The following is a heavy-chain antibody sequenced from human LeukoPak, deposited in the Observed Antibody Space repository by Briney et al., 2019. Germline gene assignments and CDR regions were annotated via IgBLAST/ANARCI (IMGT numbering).Heavy chain of an antibody. CDR1: GGSFSGYY. Sequence: SETLSLTCAVYGGSFSGYYWSWIRQPPGKGLEWIGEINHSGSTNYNPSLKSRVTISVDTSKNQFSLKLSSVTAADTAVYYCARGRRATMVRGVPFGYWGQGTLVTVSS. CDR2: INHSGST. J-gene: IGHJ4*02. V-gene: IGHV4-34*01. D-gene: IGHD3-10*01. CDR3: ARGRRATMVRGVPFGY.